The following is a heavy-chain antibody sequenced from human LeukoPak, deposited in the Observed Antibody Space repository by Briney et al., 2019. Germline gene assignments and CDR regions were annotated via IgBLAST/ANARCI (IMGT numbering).Heavy chain of an antibody. J-gene: IGHJ4*02. Sequence: RSSETLSLTCSVSGGSMSSDYWSWIRQSSGKGLEWIGRMFGNGGTNYSPSFQGRATMSVDTSTRRLSLRLNSVTAADTAVYYCARQTAKKWDLPGSFDSWGQGILVTVSS. V-gene: IGHV4-59*08. CDR2: MFGNGGT. D-gene: IGHD1-26*01. CDR1: GGSMSSDY. CDR3: ARQTAKKWDLPGSFDS.